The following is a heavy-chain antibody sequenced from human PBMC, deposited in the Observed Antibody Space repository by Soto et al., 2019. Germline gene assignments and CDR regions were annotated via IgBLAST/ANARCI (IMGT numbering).Heavy chain of an antibody. CDR2: IYTSGST. CDR3: ARDRGNYVATVYFDY. CDR1: GGSISSYY. Sequence: SSETLSLTXTVSGGSISSYYWSWIRQPAGKGLEWIGRIYTSGSTNYNPSLKSRVTMSVDTSKNQFSLKMTPVTAADTAVYYCARDRGNYVATVYFDYWGQGTLVTVSS. V-gene: IGHV4-4*07. D-gene: IGHD1-7*01. J-gene: IGHJ4*02.